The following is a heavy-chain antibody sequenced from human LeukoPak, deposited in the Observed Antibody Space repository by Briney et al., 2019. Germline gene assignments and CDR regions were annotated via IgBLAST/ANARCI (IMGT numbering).Heavy chain of an antibody. Sequence: GGSLRLSCAASGFTFSSYWMSWVRQAPGKGLEWVANIKQDGSEKYYVDSVKGRFTISRDNAKNSLYLQMNSLRAEDTAVYYCARDRTLKRWLQPDLFDYWGRGTLVTVSS. CDR3: ARDRTLKRWLQPDLFDY. J-gene: IGHJ4*02. CDR2: IKQDGSEK. D-gene: IGHD5-24*01. CDR1: GFTFSSYW. V-gene: IGHV3-7*01.